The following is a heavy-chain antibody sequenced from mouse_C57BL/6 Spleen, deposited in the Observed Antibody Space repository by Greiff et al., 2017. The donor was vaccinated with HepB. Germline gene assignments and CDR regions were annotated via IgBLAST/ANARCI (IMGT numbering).Heavy chain of an antibody. CDR2: INPSSGYT. Sequence: VQRVESGAELARPGASVKMSCKASGYTFTSYTMHWVKQRPGQGLEWIGYINPSSGYTKYNQKFKDKATLTADKSSSTAYMQLSSLTSEDSAVYYCASSWLLPFAYWGQGTLVTVSA. CDR3: ASSWLLPFAY. J-gene: IGHJ3*01. CDR1: GYTFTSYT. D-gene: IGHD2-3*01. V-gene: IGHV1-4*01.